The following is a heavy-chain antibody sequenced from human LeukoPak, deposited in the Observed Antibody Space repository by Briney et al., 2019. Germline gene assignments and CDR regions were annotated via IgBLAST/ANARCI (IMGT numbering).Heavy chain of an antibody. CDR3: ARDARGGSYGGVWFDP. V-gene: IGHV4-59*01. CDR1: GGSISSYY. D-gene: IGHD1-26*01. CDR2: IYYSGST. Sequence: SETLSLTCTVSGGSISSYYWSWIRPPPRKGLWWIGYIYYSGSTNYNPSLKSRVTISVDTSKNQFSLKLSSVTAADTAVYYCARDARGGSYGGVWFDPWGQGTLVTVSS. J-gene: IGHJ5*02.